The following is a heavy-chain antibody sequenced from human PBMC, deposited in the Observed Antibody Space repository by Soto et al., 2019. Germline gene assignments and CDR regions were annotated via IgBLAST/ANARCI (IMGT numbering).Heavy chain of an antibody. Sequence: SETLSLTCSVSGDSISTVDYFWAWVRQPPGQALEYIGYIYKSATTYYNPSFESRVAISLDTSKSQFSLNVTSLTAAGTAVYFCARGRYCLTGRCFPNWFDSWGQGTLVTVSS. D-gene: IGHD2-15*01. CDR2: IYKSATT. V-gene: IGHV4-30-4*01. J-gene: IGHJ5*01. CDR1: GDSISTVDYF. CDR3: ARGRYCLTGRCFPNWFDS.